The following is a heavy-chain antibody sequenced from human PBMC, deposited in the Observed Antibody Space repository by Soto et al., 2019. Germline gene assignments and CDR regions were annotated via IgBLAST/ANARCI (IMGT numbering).Heavy chain of an antibody. CDR3: AAIAVAGYFDY. CDR1: GFTFDDYA. CDR2: ISWNSGSI. J-gene: IGHJ4*02. V-gene: IGHV3-9*01. Sequence: EVQLVESGGGLVQPGRSLRLSCAASGFTFDDYAMHWVRQAPGKGLEWVSGISWNSGSIGYADSVKGRFTISRGNAKNSLYPQMNSLRAEDTALYYCAAIAVAGYFDYWGQGTLVTVSS. D-gene: IGHD6-19*01.